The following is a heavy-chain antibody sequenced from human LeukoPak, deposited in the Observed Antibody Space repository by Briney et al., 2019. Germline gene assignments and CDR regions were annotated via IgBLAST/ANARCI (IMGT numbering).Heavy chain of an antibody. J-gene: IGHJ4*02. Sequence: PGGSLRLSCAASGFTFSSYGMHWVRQAPGKGLEWVAVISYDGSNKYYADSVKGRFTISRDNSKNTLYLQMNSLRAEDTAVYYCAKDREVHYYDSSGPDYWGQGTLVTVSS. CDR1: GFTFSSYG. CDR3: AKDREVHYYDSSGPDY. CDR2: ISYDGSNK. D-gene: IGHD3-22*01. V-gene: IGHV3-30*18.